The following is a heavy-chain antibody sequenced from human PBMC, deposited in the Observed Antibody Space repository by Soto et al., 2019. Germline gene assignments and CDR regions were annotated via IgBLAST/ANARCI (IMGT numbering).Heavy chain of an antibody. V-gene: IGHV3-7*01. Sequence: PGGSLRLSCAASGFSFSASWMSWARQAPGKGLEWVANINPDGSKMSYVDSVNDRFTISRGNAQNTLYLQMNSLRAEDTAVYYCEIQAIRGQGTLVTVSS. CDR1: GFSFSASW. CDR3: EIQAI. D-gene: IGHD4-4*01. CDR2: INPDGSKM. J-gene: IGHJ4*02.